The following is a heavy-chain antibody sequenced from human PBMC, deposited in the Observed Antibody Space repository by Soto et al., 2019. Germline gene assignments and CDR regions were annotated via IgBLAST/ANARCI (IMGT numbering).Heavy chain of an antibody. J-gene: IGHJ5*02. Sequence: LRLSCAASGFTFSSYGMHWVRQAPGKGLEWVAVIWYDGSNKYYADSVKGRFTISRDNSKNTLYLQMNSLRAEDTAVYYCAREYIFVVPAAPGKIDPWGQGTLVTVSS. V-gene: IGHV3-33*01. CDR2: IWYDGSNK. D-gene: IGHD2-2*01. CDR1: GFTFSSYG. CDR3: AREYIFVVPAAPGKIDP.